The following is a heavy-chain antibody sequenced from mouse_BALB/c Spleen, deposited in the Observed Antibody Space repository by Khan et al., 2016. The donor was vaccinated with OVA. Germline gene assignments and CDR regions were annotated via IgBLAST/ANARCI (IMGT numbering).Heavy chain of an antibody. CDR2: MSSGGSFT. J-gene: IGHJ4*01. CDR1: GFIFSRYG. CDR3: SRSTTTATADYYGMDY. D-gene: IGHD1-2*01. V-gene: IGHV5-6*01. Sequence: EVELVESGGDFVKPGGSLKLSCAASGFIFSRYGMSWVRQTPDKRREWVATMSSGGSFTYYLESVKGRFIISRDSVKHTLYLQVNILKSEDTAMYYCSRSTTTATADYYGMDYWGQGTSVTVSS.